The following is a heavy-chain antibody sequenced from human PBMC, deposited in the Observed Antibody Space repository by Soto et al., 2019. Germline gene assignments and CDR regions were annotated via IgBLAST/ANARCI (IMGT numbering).Heavy chain of an antibody. J-gene: IGHJ4*02. CDR1: GGSVSSEDHY. CDR2: VYYFGTT. CDR3: ARLGYCDSNTCNRYFDS. Sequence: SETLSLTCTVSGGSVSSEDHYWSWIRQPPGKELEWIGYVYYFGTTNYSPSLKSRVTISIDTSRNQFSLKVKSVTAADTAVYYCARLGYCDSNTCNRYFDSWGQGNLVTVSS. D-gene: IGHD2-15*01. V-gene: IGHV4-61*08.